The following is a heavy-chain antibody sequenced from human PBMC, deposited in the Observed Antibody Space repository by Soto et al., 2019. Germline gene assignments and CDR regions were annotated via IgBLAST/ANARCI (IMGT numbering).Heavy chain of an antibody. V-gene: IGHV1-18*01. J-gene: IGHJ4*02. Sequence: GVLVKVSCKASGYTFTSYGISWVRQAPGQGLEWMGWISAYNSNTNYAQKFQGRVTMTTDTSTSTAYMELRSLRSDDTAVYYCARDRSSGWFVYWGQGTLVTVSS. CDR2: ISAYNSNT. D-gene: IGHD6-19*01. CDR1: GYTFTSYG. CDR3: ARDRSSGWFVY.